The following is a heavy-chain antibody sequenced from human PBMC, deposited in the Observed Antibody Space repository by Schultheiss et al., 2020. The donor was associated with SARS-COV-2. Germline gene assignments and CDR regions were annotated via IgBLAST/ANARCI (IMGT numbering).Heavy chain of an antibody. CDR3: ARLRAWELGPFDY. CDR1: GGSISSGSYY. Sequence: SETLSLTCTVSGGSISSGSYYWGWIRQPPGKGLEWIGSIYYSGSTYYNPSLKSRVTISVDTSKNQFSLKLSSVTAADTAVYYCARLRAWELGPFDYWGQGTLVTVSS. D-gene: IGHD1-26*01. J-gene: IGHJ4*02. CDR2: IYYSGST. V-gene: IGHV4-39*07.